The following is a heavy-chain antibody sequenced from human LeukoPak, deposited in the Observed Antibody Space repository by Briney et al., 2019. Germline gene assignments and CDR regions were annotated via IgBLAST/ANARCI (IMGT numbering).Heavy chain of an antibody. CDR3: AKDAESTVTTYYFDY. J-gene: IGHJ4*02. V-gene: IGHV3-7*03. D-gene: IGHD4-17*01. CDR1: GFTYSGFW. CDR2: IKKEGSQK. Sequence: PGGSLRLSCAASGFTYSGFWMSWVRQAPGKGLEWVANIKKEGSQKYYVDSVKGRFNISRDNAKNSLYLQMNSLRAEDTAVYYCAKDAESTVTTYYFDYWGQGTLVTVS.